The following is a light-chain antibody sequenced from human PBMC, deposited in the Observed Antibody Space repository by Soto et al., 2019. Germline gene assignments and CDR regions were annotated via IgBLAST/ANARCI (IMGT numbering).Light chain of an antibody. J-gene: IGKJ3*01. CDR2: AAS. V-gene: IGKV1-27*01. CDR1: QGISNY. Sequence: DIQMTQSPSSLSASVGDRVTITCRASQGISNYLAWYQQKPGKVTKLLIYAASTLQSGVPPRFSGSGSGTDFTLTISGLQPEDVATYYCQKYNSAPRTFGPGTKVDIK. CDR3: QKYNSAPRT.